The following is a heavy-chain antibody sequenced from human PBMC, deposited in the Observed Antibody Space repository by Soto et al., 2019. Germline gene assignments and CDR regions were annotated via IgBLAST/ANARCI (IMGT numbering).Heavy chain of an antibody. CDR1: GFTFSSYS. CDR3: AAGQLQDGLDY. D-gene: IGHD4-4*01. Sequence: GGSLRLSCAASGFTFSSYSMNWVRQAPGKGLEWVSYISSSSSTIYYADSVKGRFTISRDNAKNSLYLQMNSLRAEDTAVYYCAAGQLQDGLDYWGQGTLVTVSS. J-gene: IGHJ4*02. CDR2: ISSSSSTI. V-gene: IGHV3-48*01.